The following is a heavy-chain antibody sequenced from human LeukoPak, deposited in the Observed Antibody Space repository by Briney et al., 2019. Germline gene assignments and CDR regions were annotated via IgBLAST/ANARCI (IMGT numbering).Heavy chain of an antibody. D-gene: IGHD4-17*01. CDR3: ARGHTAVTRHLDF. CDR2: ISSGSSAI. CDR1: GFTFTTYS. V-gene: IGHV3-21*01. J-gene: IGHJ4*02. Sequence: GGSLRLSCEACGFTFTTYSMTWVRQAPGKGLEWVSIISSGSSAIFSADALKGRFTISRDDAKNLLYLDMNSLRAEDTAVYYCARGHTAVTRHLDFWGQGTLVTVSS.